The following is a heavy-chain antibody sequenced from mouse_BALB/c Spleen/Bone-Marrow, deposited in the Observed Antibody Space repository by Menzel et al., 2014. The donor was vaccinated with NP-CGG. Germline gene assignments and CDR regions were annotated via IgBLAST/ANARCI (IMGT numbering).Heavy chain of an antibody. J-gene: IGHJ4*01. CDR1: GYTFXSYW. CDR3: ARRDYGIRENYYAMDY. D-gene: IGHD1-2*01. Sequence: LQESGAELARPGASVKLSCKASGYTFXSYWMQWVEQRPGQGLEWIGAIYPGDGDTRYTQKFKGKATLTADKSSSTAYMQLSSLASEDSAVYYCARRDYGIRENYYAMDYWGQGTSVTVSS. V-gene: IGHV1-87*01. CDR2: IYPGDGDT.